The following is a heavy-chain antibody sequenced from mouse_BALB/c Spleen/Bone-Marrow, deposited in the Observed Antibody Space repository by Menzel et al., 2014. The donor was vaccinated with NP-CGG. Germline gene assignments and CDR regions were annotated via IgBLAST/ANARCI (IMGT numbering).Heavy chain of an antibody. D-gene: IGHD1-1*01. CDR2: IDPANGNT. J-gene: IGHJ4*01. V-gene: IGHV14-3*02. CDR1: GFNIKDTY. Sequence: EVQRVESGAELVKPGASVKLSCTASGFNIKDTYMHWVKQRPGQGLEWIGRIDPANGNTKYDPKFQGKATITADTSSNTAYLQLSSLTSEDTAVYYCARYYYGSSYAMGYWGQGTSVTVSS. CDR3: ARYYYGSSYAMGY.